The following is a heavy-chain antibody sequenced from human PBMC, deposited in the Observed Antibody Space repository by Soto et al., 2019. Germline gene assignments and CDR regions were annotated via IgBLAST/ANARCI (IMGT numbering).Heavy chain of an antibody. CDR1: GYIFTTYG. CDR2: ISAHNGNT. V-gene: IGHV1-18*01. D-gene: IGHD1-1*01. Sequence: QVHLVQSGAEVKKPGASVKVSCKGSGYIFTTYGITWVRQAPGQGLEWMGWISAHNGNTNYAQKLQGRVTVSRDTSTSTASRELRNLSSDDTAVYYCARGRYGDYWGQGALVTVSS. J-gene: IGHJ4*02. CDR3: ARGRYGDY.